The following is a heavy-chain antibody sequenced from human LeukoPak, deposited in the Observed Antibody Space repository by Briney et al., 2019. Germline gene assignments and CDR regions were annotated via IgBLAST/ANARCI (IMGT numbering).Heavy chain of an antibody. V-gene: IGHV4-39*07. CDR3: ARNSEMATIFWFDP. Sequence: SETLSLTCTVSGGSISSSSYYWGWIRQPPGKGLEWIGSIYYSGSTCYNPSLKSRVTISVDTSKNQFSLKLSSVTAADTAVYYCARNSEMATIFWFDPWGQGTLVTVSS. D-gene: IGHD5-24*01. J-gene: IGHJ5*02. CDR2: IYYSGST. CDR1: GGSISSSSYY.